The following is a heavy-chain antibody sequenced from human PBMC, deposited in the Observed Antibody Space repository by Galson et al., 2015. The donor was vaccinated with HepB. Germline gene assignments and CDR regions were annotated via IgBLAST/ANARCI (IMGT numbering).Heavy chain of an antibody. J-gene: IGHJ4*02. CDR1: GFTFSSYA. Sequence: SLRLSCAASGFTFSSYAMSWVRQAPGKGLEWVSAISGSGGSTYYADSVKGRFTISRDNSKNTLYLQMNSLRAEDTAVYYCAKVSTPYGSGSYFWNAAPNYWGQGTLVTVSS. CDR3: AKVSTPYGSGSYFWNAAPNY. CDR2: ISGSGGST. D-gene: IGHD3-10*01. V-gene: IGHV3-23*01.